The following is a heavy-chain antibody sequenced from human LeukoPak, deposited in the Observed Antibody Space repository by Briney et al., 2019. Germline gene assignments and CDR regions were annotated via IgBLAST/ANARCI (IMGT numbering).Heavy chain of an antibody. J-gene: IGHJ4*02. CDR3: ARDAARYCSGGSCYRCY. CDR2: IGWDGDNT. Sequence: PGGSLRLSCAASGFTFDDYATHWVRQAPGKGLEWVSLIGWDGDNTYYADSVKGRFTISRDNAKNSLYLQMNSLRAEDTAVYYCARDAARYCSGGSCYRCYWGQGTLVTVSS. V-gene: IGHV3-43D*03. D-gene: IGHD2-15*01. CDR1: GFTFDDYA.